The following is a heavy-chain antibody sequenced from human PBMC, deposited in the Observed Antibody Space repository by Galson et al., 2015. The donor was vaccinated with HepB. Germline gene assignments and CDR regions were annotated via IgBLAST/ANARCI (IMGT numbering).Heavy chain of an antibody. D-gene: IGHD1-26*01. Sequence: SVKVSCKASGYTFTSYAMNWVRQAPGQGLEWMGGIIPIFGTANYAQKFQGRVTITADESTSTAYMELSSLRSEDTAVYYCARGGRGGSYYVVHWGQGTLVTVSS. CDR1: GYTFTSYA. CDR2: IIPIFGTA. J-gene: IGHJ4*02. CDR3: ARGGRGGSYYVVH. V-gene: IGHV1-69*13.